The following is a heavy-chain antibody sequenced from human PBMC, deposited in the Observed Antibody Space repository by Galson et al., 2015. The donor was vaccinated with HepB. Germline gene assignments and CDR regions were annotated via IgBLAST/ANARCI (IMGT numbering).Heavy chain of an antibody. Sequence: LSLTCTVSGGSISSSSYYWGWIRQPPGKGLEWIGSIYYSGSTYYNPSLKSRVTISVDTSKNQFSLKLSSVTAADTAVYYCAREFLSGTMIVVVITTRTFDIWGQGTMVTVSS. CDR2: IYYSGST. J-gene: IGHJ3*02. CDR3: AREFLSGTMIVVVITTRTFDI. V-gene: IGHV4-39*07. CDR1: GGSISSSSYY. D-gene: IGHD3-22*01.